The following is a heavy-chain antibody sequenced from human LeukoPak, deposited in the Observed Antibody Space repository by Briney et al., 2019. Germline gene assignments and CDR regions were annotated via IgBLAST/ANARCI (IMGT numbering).Heavy chain of an antibody. J-gene: IGHJ4*02. D-gene: IGHD3-22*01. Sequence: SETLSLTCALSGYSISSGYYWGWIRQPPGKGLEWIGSIYHSGSTYYNPSLKSRVTISVDTSKNQFSLKLSSVTAADTAVYYCARVQSITMIVVVAENYFDYWGQGTLVTVSS. CDR3: ARVQSITMIVVVAENYFDY. CDR1: GYSISSGYY. V-gene: IGHV4-38-2*01. CDR2: IYHSGST.